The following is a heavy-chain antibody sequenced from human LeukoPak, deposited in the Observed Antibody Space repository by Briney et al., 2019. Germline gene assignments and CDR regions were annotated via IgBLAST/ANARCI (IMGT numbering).Heavy chain of an antibody. Sequence: PGRSLRLYCAASGFTFSSYAMHWVRQAPGKGLEWVAVLSYDGTNKYYADSVKGRFTISRDNSKNTLYLQMNSLRAEDTAVYYCARGSNPKTYDYWSGPEFQYRGQGTQVTVSS. CDR3: ARGSNPKTYDYWSGPEFQY. V-gene: IGHV3-30-3*01. CDR1: GFTFSSYA. J-gene: IGHJ1*01. CDR2: LSYDGTNK. D-gene: IGHD3-3*01.